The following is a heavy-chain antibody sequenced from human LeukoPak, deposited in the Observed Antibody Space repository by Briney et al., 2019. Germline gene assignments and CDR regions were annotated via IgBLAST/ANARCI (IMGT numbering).Heavy chain of an antibody. CDR3: SRDRDYYDSSGYPFDL. J-gene: IGHJ4*02. CDR2: IYHLGNT. V-gene: IGHV4-4*02. Sequence: GSLRLSCAASGFTVSSNYMSWVRQTPGKGLEWIGEIYHLGNTNYNPSLKRRVTMSVDKSKNQFSLKLSSVTAADTAIYYCSRDRDYYDSSGYPFDLWGRGTLVTVFS. D-gene: IGHD3-22*01. CDR1: GFTVSSNY.